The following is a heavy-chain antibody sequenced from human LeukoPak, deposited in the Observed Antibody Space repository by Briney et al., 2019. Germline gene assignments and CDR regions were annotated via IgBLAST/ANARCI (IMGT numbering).Heavy chain of an antibody. V-gene: IGHV3-48*03. CDR3: ARGRYYDSSGFGPLGY. CDR2: ISSSGSTI. J-gene: IGHJ4*02. CDR1: GFTFSSYE. D-gene: IGHD3-22*01. Sequence: GGSLRLSCAASGFTFSSYEMNWVRQAPGKGLEWVSYISSSGSTIYYADSVKGRFTISRDNAKNSLYLQMNSLRAEDTAVYYCARGRYYDSSGFGPLGYWGQGTLVTVSS.